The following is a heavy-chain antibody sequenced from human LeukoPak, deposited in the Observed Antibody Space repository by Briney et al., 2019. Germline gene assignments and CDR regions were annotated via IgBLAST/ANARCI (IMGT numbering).Heavy chain of an antibody. J-gene: IGHJ3*02. CDR1: GGSFSGYY. CDR3: ASSRLRFLEWLSPDDAFDI. V-gene: IGHV4-34*01. D-gene: IGHD3-3*01. Sequence: PSETLSLTCAVYGGSFSGYYWSWIRQPPGKGLEWIGEINHSGSTNYNPSLKSRVTISVDTSKNQFSLKLSSVTAADTAVYYCASSRLRFLEWLSPDDAFDIWGQGTMVTVSS. CDR2: INHSGST.